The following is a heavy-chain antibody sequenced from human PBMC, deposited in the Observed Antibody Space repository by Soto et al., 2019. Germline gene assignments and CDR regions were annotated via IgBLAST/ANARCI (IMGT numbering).Heavy chain of an antibody. CDR3: AKDVKRGVVPAAIL. CDR2: ISGSGGST. CDR1: GFTFSNYA. D-gene: IGHD2-2*01. J-gene: IGHJ4*02. V-gene: IGHV3-23*01. Sequence: PGGSLRLSCAASGFTFSNYAMSWVRQAPGKGLEWVSAISGSGGSTYYADSVKGRFTISRDNSKNTLYLQMNSLRAEDTAVYYCAKDVKRGVVPAAILWGQGTLVTVSS.